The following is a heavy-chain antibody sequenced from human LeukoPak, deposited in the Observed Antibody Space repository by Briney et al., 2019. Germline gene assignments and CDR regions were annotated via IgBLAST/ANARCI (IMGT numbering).Heavy chain of an antibody. CDR2: IDSDGNIT. D-gene: IGHD3-22*01. CDR3: ARISYDSSGYYDY. Sequence: GGSLRLSCAASGFTFSTYWMHWVRQAPGKGLVWVSRIDSDGNITSYADSVKGRFTISRDNAKNTLYLQMNSLRAEDTAVYYCARISYDSSGYYDYWGQGTLVTVSS. J-gene: IGHJ4*02. V-gene: IGHV3-74*01. CDR1: GFTFSTYW.